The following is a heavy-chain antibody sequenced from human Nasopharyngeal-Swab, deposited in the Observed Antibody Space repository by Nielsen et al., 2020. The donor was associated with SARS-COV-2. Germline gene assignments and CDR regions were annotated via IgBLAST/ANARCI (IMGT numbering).Heavy chain of an antibody. V-gene: IGHV4-31*03. CDR1: GGSISSGGYY. CDR3: ARLYDFWSGGLSYYYGMDV. J-gene: IGHJ6*02. D-gene: IGHD3-3*01. CDR2: IYYSGST. Sequence: SETLSLTCTVSGGSISSGGYYWSWIRQHPGKGLEWIGYIYYSGSTYYNPSLKSRVTISVDTSKNQFSLKLSSVTAADTAVYYCARLYDFWSGGLSYYYGMDVWGQGTTVTVSS.